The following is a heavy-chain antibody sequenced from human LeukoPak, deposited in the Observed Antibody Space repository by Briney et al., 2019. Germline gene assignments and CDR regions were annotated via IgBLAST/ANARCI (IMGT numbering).Heavy chain of an antibody. J-gene: IGHJ4*02. CDR2: ISAYNGNT. CDR1: GYSFTSYG. V-gene: IGHV1-18*01. D-gene: IGHD3-9*01. CDR3: ARGYYDILTGYYMTFDY. Sequence: ASVKVSCKASGYSFTSYGISWVRQAPGQGLEWMGWISAYNGNTNYAQKLQGRVTMTTDTSTSTAYMELRSLRSDDTAVYYCARGYYDILTGYYMTFDYWGQGTLVTVSS.